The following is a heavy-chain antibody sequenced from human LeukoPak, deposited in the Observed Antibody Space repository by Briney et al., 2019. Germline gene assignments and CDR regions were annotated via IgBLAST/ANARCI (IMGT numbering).Heavy chain of an antibody. D-gene: IGHD3-16*01. CDR2: VKEDGSET. CDR3: ARDVKGGKFDY. CDR1: GFNIASYM. J-gene: IGHJ4*02. Sequence: GGALRLSCTASGFNIASYMWNWVRQAPGRGREWGANVKEDGSETYYVDSVKGRFTISRDNANNSLYLQMNSLRVEDTALYFCARDVKGGKFDYWGQGTLVTVSS. V-gene: IGHV3-7*01.